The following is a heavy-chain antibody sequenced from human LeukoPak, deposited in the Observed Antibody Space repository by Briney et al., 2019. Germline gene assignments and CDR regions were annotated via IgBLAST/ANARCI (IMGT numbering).Heavy chain of an antibody. CDR2: ISGSGGST. Sequence: GGSLRLSCAASGFTFSSYAMSWVRQAPGKGLEWVSAISGSGGSTYYADSVKGRFTISRDNSKNTLYLQMNSLRAEDTAVYYCAKDNSIAAAGYDAFDIWGQGTMVTVSS. CDR3: AKDNSIAAAGYDAFDI. J-gene: IGHJ3*02. V-gene: IGHV3-23*01. D-gene: IGHD6-13*01. CDR1: GFTFSSYA.